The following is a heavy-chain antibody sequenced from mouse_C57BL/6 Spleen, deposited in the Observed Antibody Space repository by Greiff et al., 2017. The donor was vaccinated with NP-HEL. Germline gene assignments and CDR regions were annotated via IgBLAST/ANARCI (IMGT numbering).Heavy chain of an antibody. CDR1: GYTFTDYY. V-gene: IGHV1-26*01. D-gene: IGHD1-1*01. J-gene: IGHJ4*01. Sequence: EVQLQQSGPELVKPGASVKISCKASGYTFTDYYMNWVKQSHGKSLEWIGDINPNNGGTSYNQKFKGKATLTVDKSSSTAYMELRSLTSEDSAVYYCARRGHVHYYGSAMDYWGQGTSVTVSS. CDR2: INPNNGGT. CDR3: ARRGHVHYYGSAMDY.